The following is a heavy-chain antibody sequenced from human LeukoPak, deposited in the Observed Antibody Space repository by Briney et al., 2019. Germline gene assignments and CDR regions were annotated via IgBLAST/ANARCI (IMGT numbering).Heavy chain of an antibody. V-gene: IGHV1-8*01. Sequence: ASVKVSCKASGYTFTSYDINWVRQATGQGLEWMGWMNPNSGNTGYAQKFQGRVTMTRDTSISTAYMELSSLRSEDTAVYYCARSAEMVRGATGPFDAFDIWGQGTMVTVSS. CDR3: ARSAEMVRGATGPFDAFDI. D-gene: IGHD3-10*01. CDR1: GYTFTSYD. J-gene: IGHJ3*02. CDR2: MNPNSGNT.